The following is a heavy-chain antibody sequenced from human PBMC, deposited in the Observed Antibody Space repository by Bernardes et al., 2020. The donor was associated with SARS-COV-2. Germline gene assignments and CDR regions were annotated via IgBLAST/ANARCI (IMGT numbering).Heavy chain of an antibody. CDR1: GGSIRSSNYY. CDR2: MYSSGSS. V-gene: IGHV4-39*01. D-gene: IGHD2-21*02. Sequence: SETLSLTCSVSGGSIRSSNYYWGWIRQPPGKGLEWIGSMYSSGSSSYTPSLQSRVTESIATSTNQFSLRLSFVTAADTAVYFCAGSSCGIDCYIGGLRSWDYGMDVWGQGTTVTVSS. CDR3: AGSSCGIDCYIGGLRSWDYGMDV. J-gene: IGHJ6*02.